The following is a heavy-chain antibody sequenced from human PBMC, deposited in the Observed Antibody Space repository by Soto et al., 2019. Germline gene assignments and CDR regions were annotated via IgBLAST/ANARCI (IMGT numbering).Heavy chain of an antibody. Sequence: EVQLVESGGGLVQPGGSLRLSCAASGFTFSKYAMTWVRQAPGKGLEWGSYIGGSSTPIFYADSVKGRFTISRDNAKNSIYLQRNSRRDEDTAVYYCGRDSGMAGADYYWGQGSLVTVAS. CDR1: GFTFSKYA. CDR2: IGGSSTPI. D-gene: IGHD6-13*01. CDR3: GRDSGMAGADYY. J-gene: IGHJ4*02. V-gene: IGHV3-48*02.